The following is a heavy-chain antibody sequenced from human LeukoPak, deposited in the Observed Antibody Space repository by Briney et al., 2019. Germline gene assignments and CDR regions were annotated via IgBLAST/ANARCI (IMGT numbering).Heavy chain of an antibody. J-gene: IGHJ4*02. D-gene: IGHD3-10*01. CDR2: ISGSGHTS. CDR3: ALGDWYFDY. Sequence: SGGSLRLSCATSGFTFSNYAMSWVRQVPGKGLEWVSTISGSGHTSYYADSVQGRFTISRDNSKNTYFLQMKSLRAEDTAVYYCALGDWYFDYWGQGTLVTVSS. CDR1: GFTFSNYA. V-gene: IGHV3-23*01.